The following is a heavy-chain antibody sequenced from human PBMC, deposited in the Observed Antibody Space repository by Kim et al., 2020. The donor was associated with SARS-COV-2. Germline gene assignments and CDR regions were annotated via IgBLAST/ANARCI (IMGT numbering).Heavy chain of an antibody. CDR1: GFTFSSFG. Sequence: GGSLRLSCATSGFTFSSFGIHWVRQAPGKGLEWVAVISFDGSDKYYRDSVKGRFTMSRDDSKNTLYLHLNSLRAEDTAVYYCAKQAGYSSSWYSDYWGQGTLVTVSS. CDR3: AKQAGYSSSWYSDY. D-gene: IGHD2-15*01. V-gene: IGHV3-30*18. CDR2: ISFDGSDK. J-gene: IGHJ4*02.